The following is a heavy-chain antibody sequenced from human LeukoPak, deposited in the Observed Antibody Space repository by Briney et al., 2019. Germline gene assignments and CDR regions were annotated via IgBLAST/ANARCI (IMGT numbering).Heavy chain of an antibody. CDR2: IKQDGSEK. Sequence: GGSLRLSCATAGFSFYRYSLIWVRQAPGKGLEWVANIKQDGSEKYYVDSVKGRFTISRDNAKNSLYLQMNSLRAEDTAVYYCARRELQYYYYYMDVWGKGTTVTVSS. V-gene: IGHV3-7*01. J-gene: IGHJ6*03. D-gene: IGHD1-26*01. CDR3: ARRELQYYYYYMDV. CDR1: GFSFYRYS.